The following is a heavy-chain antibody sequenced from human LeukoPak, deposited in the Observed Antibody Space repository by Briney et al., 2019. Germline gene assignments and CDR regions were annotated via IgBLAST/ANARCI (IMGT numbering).Heavy chain of an antibody. V-gene: IGHV3-21*04. D-gene: IGHD6-13*01. CDR1: GFTFSSYS. J-gene: IGHJ4*02. CDR2: ISRSSNYK. CDR3: AKARGGYSSSWGSDY. Sequence: GGSLRLSCAASGFTFSSYSMNWVRQAPGKGLEWVSSISRSSNYKYYADSVKGRFTISRDNAKNSLYLQMNSLRAEDTALYYCAKARGGYSSSWGSDYWGQGTLVTVSS.